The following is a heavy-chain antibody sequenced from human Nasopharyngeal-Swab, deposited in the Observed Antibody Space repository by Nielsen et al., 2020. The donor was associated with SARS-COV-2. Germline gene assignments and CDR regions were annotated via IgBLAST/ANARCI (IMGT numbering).Heavy chain of an antibody. CDR2: ISSSSSYI. CDR3: ARDLFYYYDSSGYL. CDR1: GFTFSSYS. V-gene: IGHV3-21*01. D-gene: IGHD3-22*01. J-gene: IGHJ4*02. Sequence: GGSLRLSCAASGFTFSSYSMNGVRQAPGKGLEWVSSISSSSSYIYYADSVKGRFTISRDNAKNSLYLQMNSLRAEDTAVYYCARDLFYYYDSSGYLGGQGTLVTVSS.